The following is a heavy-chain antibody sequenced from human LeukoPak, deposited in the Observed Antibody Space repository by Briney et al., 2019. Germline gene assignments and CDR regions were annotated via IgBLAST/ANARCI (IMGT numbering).Heavy chain of an antibody. Sequence: PSETLSLTCTVSGGSISSYYWSWIRQPAGKGLEWIGRIYTSGSTNYNPSLKSRVSISLDTSKNQFSLELNSVTAADTSVYYCARGRGYCSGGSCYNWFDPWGQGTLVTVSS. J-gene: IGHJ5*02. CDR1: GGSISSYY. V-gene: IGHV4-4*07. D-gene: IGHD2-15*01. CDR3: ARGRGYCSGGSCYNWFDP. CDR2: IYTSGST.